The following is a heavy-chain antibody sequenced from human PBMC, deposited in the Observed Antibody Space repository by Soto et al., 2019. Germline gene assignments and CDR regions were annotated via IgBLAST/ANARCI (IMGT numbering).Heavy chain of an antibody. Sequence: QVQLQESGPGLVKPSQTLSLTCTVSGGSISSGGYYWSWIRQHPGKGLEWIGYLYFSGSTYYNPSLKXXIXIXXDTSKNQFSLKLSSVTAADTAVYYCARARDPGFDYWGQGTLVTVSS. V-gene: IGHV4-31*01. CDR1: GGSISSGGYY. J-gene: IGHJ4*02. CDR2: LYFSGST. CDR3: ARARDPGFDY. D-gene: IGHD2-21*01.